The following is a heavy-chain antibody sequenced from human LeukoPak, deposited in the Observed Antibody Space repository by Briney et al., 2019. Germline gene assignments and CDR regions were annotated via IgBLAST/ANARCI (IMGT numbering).Heavy chain of an antibody. CDR2: ITSSSSTI. J-gene: IGHJ4*02. D-gene: IGHD2-2*02. CDR3: ARDRYCTGTTCYTADY. V-gene: IGHV3-48*01. CDR1: GFTFSSYN. Sequence: EPGGSLRLSYTASGFTFSSYNMNWVRQAQGKGLEWISYITSSSSTIYYADSVKGRFIISRDNAKNSLYLQMNSLRAEDTAVYYCARDRYCTGTTCYTADYWGQGTLVTVSS.